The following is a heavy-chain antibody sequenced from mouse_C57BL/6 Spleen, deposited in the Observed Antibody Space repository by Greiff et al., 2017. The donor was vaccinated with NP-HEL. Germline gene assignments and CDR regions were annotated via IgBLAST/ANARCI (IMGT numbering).Heavy chain of an antibody. CDR3: ARGSGPYYYAMDY. D-gene: IGHD1-3*01. CDR2: ISYDGSN. CDR1: GYSITSGYY. J-gene: IGHJ4*01. Sequence: DVKLQESGPGLVKPSQSLSLTCSVTGYSITSGYYWNWIRQFPGNKLEWMGYISYDGSNNYNPSLKNRISITRDTSKNQFFLKLNSVTTEDTATYYCARGSGPYYYAMDYWGQGTSVTVSS. V-gene: IGHV3-6*01.